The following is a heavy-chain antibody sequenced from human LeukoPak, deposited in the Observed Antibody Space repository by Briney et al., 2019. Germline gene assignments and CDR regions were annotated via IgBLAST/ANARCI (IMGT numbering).Heavy chain of an antibody. J-gene: IGHJ4*02. CDR3: ARDPAHDY. Sequence: TGGSLRLSCAASGFTFSSYSMNWVRQALGEGLEWVSSISSSSRYIYDTDSMKGRFTISRDNAKNSLYLQMNSRRAEDTAVYYCARDPAHDYWGQGTLVTVSS. V-gene: IGHV3-21*01. CDR1: GFTFSSYS. CDR2: ISSSSRYI.